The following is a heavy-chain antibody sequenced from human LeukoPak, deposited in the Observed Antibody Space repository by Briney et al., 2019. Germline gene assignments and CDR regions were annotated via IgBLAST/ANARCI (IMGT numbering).Heavy chain of an antibody. Sequence: GGSLRLSCAASGFTFSSYSMNWVRQAPGKGLEWVSSISSSSSYIYYADSVKGRFTISRDNAKNSLYLQMNSLRAEDTAVYYCARGSMMKGVPDYWGQGTPVTVSS. CDR2: ISSSSSYI. V-gene: IGHV3-21*01. D-gene: IGHD3-16*01. CDR3: ARGSMMKGVPDY. CDR1: GFTFSSYS. J-gene: IGHJ4*02.